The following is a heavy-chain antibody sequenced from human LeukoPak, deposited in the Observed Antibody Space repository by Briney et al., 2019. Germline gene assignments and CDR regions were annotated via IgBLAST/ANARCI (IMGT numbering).Heavy chain of an antibody. CDR2: IIPIFGTA. CDR1: GGTFSSYA. CDR3: ARDFGMATIHFGY. Sequence: SVKVSCKASGGTFSSYAISWVRQAPGQGLEWMGGIIPIFGTANYAQKFQGRVTITADESTSTAYMELSSLRSEDTAVYYCARDFGMATIHFGYWGQGTLVTVSS. J-gene: IGHJ4*02. V-gene: IGHV1-69*13. D-gene: IGHD5-24*01.